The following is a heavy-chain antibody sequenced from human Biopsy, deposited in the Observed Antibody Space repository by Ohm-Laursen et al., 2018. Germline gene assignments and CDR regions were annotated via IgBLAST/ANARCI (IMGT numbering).Heavy chain of an antibody. J-gene: IGHJ6*02. CDR3: AKDLSVYYYCGIDV. CDR2: ISYDQITK. Sequence: SLRLSRAASGFTFRTYGMHWVRLAPGKGLEWVAVISYDQITKHYADSVRGRFTISRDNSKNTLYLQVNSLRAEDTAVYYCAKDLSVYYYCGIDVWGQGTTVTVSS. V-gene: IGHV3-30*18. CDR1: GFTFRTYG. D-gene: IGHD5/OR15-5a*01.